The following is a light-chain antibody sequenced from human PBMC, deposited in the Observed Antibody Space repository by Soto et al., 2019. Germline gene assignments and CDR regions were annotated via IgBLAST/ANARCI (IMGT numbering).Light chain of an antibody. CDR2: NVN. Sequence: QSALIQPPSVSGSPGQSVTISCTGTSSDVGSYDYVSWYQQHPGTVPKPMIYNVNTQPSGVPDRFSGSKSGNTASMTISGLQAEDEADYYCCSYAGTNSLKVFGGGTKLTVL. CDR1: SSDVGSYDY. CDR3: CSYAGTNSLKV. J-gene: IGLJ3*02. V-gene: IGLV2-11*01.